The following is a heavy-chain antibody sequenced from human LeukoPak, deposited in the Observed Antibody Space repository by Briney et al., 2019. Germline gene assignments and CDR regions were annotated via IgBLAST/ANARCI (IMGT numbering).Heavy chain of an antibody. J-gene: IGHJ5*02. D-gene: IGHD3-10*01. CDR2: IYYSGST. V-gene: IGHV4-59*12. Sequence: SETLSLTCTVSGGSISSYYWSWIRQPPGKGLEWIGYIYYSGSTNYNPSLKSRVTISVDTSKNQFSLKLSSVTAADTAVYYCAREAPHYGSGSYPTSFWFDPWGQGTLVTVSS. CDR1: GGSISSYY. CDR3: AREAPHYGSGSYPTSFWFDP.